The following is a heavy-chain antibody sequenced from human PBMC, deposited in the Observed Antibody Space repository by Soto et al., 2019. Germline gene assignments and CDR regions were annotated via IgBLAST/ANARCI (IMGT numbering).Heavy chain of an antibody. Sequence: SETLSLTCTVSSGSINSFYWAWMRQPAGKGLEWIGRIHSSGTTNYNPSLKSRVTISVDTSKNQFSLKLSSVTAADTAVYYCARSLRAWNRFDYWGQGTLVTVSS. CDR1: SGSINSFY. J-gene: IGHJ4*02. CDR3: ARSLRAWNRFDY. V-gene: IGHV4-4*07. D-gene: IGHD1-1*01. CDR2: IHSSGTT.